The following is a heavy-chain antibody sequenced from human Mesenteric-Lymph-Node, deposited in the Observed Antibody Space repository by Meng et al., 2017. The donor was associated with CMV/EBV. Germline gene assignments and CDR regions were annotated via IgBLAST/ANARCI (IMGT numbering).Heavy chain of an antibody. CDR3: AGGIAAAGSRWFDP. D-gene: IGHD6-13*01. Sequence: QVQLVQSGAEVKKPGSSLKCSFKASGGTFSSYTISWVRQAPGQGLEWMGRIIPILGIANYAQKFQGRVTITADKSTSTAYMELSSLRAEDTAVYYCAGGIAAAGSRWFDPWCQGTLVTVSS. J-gene: IGHJ5*02. V-gene: IGHV1-69*02. CDR1: GGTFSSYT. CDR2: IIPILGIA.